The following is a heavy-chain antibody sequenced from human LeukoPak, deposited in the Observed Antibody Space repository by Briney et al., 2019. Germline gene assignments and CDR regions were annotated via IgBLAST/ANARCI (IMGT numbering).Heavy chain of an antibody. CDR2: FDPEDGET. D-gene: IGHD3-9*01. J-gene: IGHJ4*02. Sequence: ASVKVSCKVSGYTLIELSMHWVRQAPGKGLEWMGGFDPEDGETIYAQKFQGRVTMTEDTSTSTAYMELRSLRSDDTAVYYCARGNYDILTGYHSDYWGQGTLVTVSS. V-gene: IGHV1-24*01. CDR3: ARGNYDILTGYHSDY. CDR1: GYTLIELS.